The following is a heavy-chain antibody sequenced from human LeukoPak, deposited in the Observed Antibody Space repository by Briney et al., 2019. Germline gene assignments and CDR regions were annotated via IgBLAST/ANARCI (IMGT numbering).Heavy chain of an antibody. V-gene: IGHV3-23*01. J-gene: IGHJ5*02. CDR2: ISGSGGST. Sequence: GGSLRLSCAASGFTFSSYAMSWIRQAPGKGLEWVSAISGSGGSTYYADSVKGRFTISRDNSKNTLYLQMNSLRAEDTAVYYCARLRRRSGWYPNWFDPWGQGTLVTVSS. D-gene: IGHD6-19*01. CDR3: ARLRRRSGWYPNWFDP. CDR1: GFTFSSYA.